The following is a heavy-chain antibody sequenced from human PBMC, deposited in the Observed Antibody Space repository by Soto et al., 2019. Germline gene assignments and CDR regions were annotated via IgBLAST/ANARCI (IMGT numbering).Heavy chain of an antibody. CDR3: ARDRWELHDAFDI. V-gene: IGHV3-30-3*01. CDR1: GFTFSSYA. Sequence: QVQLVESGGGVVQPGRSLRLSCAASGFTFSSYAMHWVRQAPGKGLEWVAVISYDGSNKYYADSVKGRFTISRDNSKNTLYLQMNSLRAEDTAVYYCARDRWELHDAFDIWGQGTMVTVSS. D-gene: IGHD2-15*01. J-gene: IGHJ3*02. CDR2: ISYDGSNK.